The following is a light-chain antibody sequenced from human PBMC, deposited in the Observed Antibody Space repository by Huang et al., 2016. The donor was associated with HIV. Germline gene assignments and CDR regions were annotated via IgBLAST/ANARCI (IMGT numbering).Light chain of an antibody. CDR1: QSVSRN. Sequence: EIVLTQSPATRFMSPGQRATLSCRASQSVSRNLALFQQKPGQAPRLLIHGASTRANGIPAGFSGSGSGTEFTLTISSLQSEDFAVYYCQQYNNWPPMYTFGQGTKLEV. V-gene: IGKV3-15*01. J-gene: IGKJ2*01. CDR2: GAS. CDR3: QQYNNWPPMYT.